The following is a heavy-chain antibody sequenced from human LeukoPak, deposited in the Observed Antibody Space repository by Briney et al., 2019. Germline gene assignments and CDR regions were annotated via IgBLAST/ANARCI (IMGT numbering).Heavy chain of an antibody. Sequence: PSETLSLTCTISAASISSSSHHWGWIRQSPGKGLEWIGSIYYGQTIYYNPSLNSRVTISVVTSKDQFTLQLNSVTAADTAVYYCARVWRYPWYHSPGAYFDYWGQGTLVTVSS. CDR2: IYYGQTI. CDR3: ARVWRYPWYHSPGAYFDY. J-gene: IGHJ4*02. D-gene: IGHD1-1*01. V-gene: IGHV4-39*01. CDR1: AASISSSSHH.